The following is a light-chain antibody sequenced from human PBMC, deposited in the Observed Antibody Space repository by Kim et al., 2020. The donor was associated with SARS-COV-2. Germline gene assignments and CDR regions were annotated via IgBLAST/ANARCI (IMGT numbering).Light chain of an antibody. Sequence: EIVLTQSPGTLSLSPGERATLSCRASQSVSSSYLAWYQRKPGQAPRLLIYDASSRATGIPDRFSGSGSGTDFTLTIGRLEPEDFAVYYCQQYGSSPGTFGQGTKLEI. J-gene: IGKJ1*01. CDR3: QQYGSSPGT. CDR2: DAS. CDR1: QSVSSSY. V-gene: IGKV3-20*01.